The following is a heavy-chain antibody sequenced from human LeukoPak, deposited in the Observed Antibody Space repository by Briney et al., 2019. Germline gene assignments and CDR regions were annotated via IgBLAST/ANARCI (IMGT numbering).Heavy chain of an antibody. V-gene: IGHV4-31*03. J-gene: IGHJ6*03. CDR3: ARRVGDIVLVPAAKTEHYYYYYMDV. Sequence: PSETLSLTCTVSGGSISSGGYYWSWIRQHPGKGLEWIGYIYCSGSTYYNPSLKSRVTISVDTSKNQFSLKLSSVTAADTAVYYCARRVGDIVLVPAAKTEHYYYYYMDVWGKGTTVTVSS. CDR1: GGSISSGGYY. D-gene: IGHD2-2*01. CDR2: IYCSGST.